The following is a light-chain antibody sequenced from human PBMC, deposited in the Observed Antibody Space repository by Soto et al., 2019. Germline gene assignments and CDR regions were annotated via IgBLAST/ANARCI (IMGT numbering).Light chain of an antibody. CDR2: EVT. V-gene: IGLV2-14*01. CDR1: STDIGYYNY. J-gene: IGLJ2*01. CDR3: SSYTTSGTVI. Sequence: QSALTQPASVSGSPGQSITISCTGTSTDIGYYNYVSWYQHHPGKAPKLMLYEVTNRPSGVSNRFSGSKSGNTASLTISGLQAEDEADYYCSSYTTSGTVIFGGGTKLTVL.